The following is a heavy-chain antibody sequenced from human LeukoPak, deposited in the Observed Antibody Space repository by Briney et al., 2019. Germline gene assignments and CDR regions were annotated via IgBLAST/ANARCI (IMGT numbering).Heavy chain of an antibody. CDR2: IYSGGNT. D-gene: IGHD4-23*01. Sequence: GGSLRLSCAVSGFTFSNYAMSWVRQAQGKGLECVSVIYSGGNTYYADSVKGRFTISRDNSKNTLFLQMNSLRAEDTAVYYCARRGDGGRSFDYWGQGTLVTVSS. CDR3: ARRGDGGRSFDY. CDR1: GFTFSNYA. J-gene: IGHJ4*02. V-gene: IGHV3-23*03.